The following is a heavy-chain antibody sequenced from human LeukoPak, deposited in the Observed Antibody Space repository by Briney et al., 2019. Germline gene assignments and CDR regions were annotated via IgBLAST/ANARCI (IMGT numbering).Heavy chain of an antibody. CDR1: GGSISGNSYY. V-gene: IGHV4-39*07. D-gene: IGHD3-22*01. CDR3: ARARRYADGSGYHYYFDS. CDR2: ILDSGST. Sequence: SETLSLTCTVSGGSISGNSYYWGWIRQPPGKGLEWIGAILDSGSTYYNPSLKSRVTISVDTSKNQFSLKLSSVTAADTAVYYCARARRYADGSGYHYYFDSWGQGTLVTVTS. J-gene: IGHJ4*02.